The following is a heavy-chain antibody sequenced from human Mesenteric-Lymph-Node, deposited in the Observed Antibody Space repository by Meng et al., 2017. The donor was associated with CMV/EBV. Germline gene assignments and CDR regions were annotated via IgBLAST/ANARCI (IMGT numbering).Heavy chain of an antibody. V-gene: IGHV1-2*02. CDR1: GYTFIAYY. J-gene: IGHJ6*02. CDR3: ARLSGFGESLWDIGYSAGVDV. D-gene: IGHD3-10*01. CDR2: INPQTGVI. Sequence: ASVKVSCKASGYTFIAYYIHWVRQAPGQGLEWLGWINPQTGVISYAQTFQGRVSLTGDTSITTVYMELNSLRSDDMAIYYCARLSGFGESLWDIGYSAGVDVWGQGTTVTVSS.